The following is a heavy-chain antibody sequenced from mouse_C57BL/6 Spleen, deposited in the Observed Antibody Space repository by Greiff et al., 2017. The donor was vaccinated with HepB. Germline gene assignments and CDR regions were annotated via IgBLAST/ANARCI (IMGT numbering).Heavy chain of an antibody. J-gene: IGHJ3*01. CDR1: GFTFSDYY. CDR3: ANGAY. CDR2: ISNGGGST. Sequence: EVHLVESGGGLVQPGGSLKLSCAASGFTFSDYYMYWVRQTPEKRLEWVAYISNGGGSTYYPDTVKGRFTISRDNAKNTLYLQMSRLKSEDTAMYYCANGAYWGQGTLVTVSA. V-gene: IGHV5-12*01.